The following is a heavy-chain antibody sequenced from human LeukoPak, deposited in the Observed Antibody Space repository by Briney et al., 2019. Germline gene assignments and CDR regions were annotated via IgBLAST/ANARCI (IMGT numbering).Heavy chain of an antibody. D-gene: IGHD6-13*01. V-gene: IGHV4-59*01. CDR3: AKDPHSSSWYALGY. Sequence: SETLSLTCTVSGGSISSYYWSWIRQPPGKGLEWIGYIYYSGSTNYNPSLKSRVTMSVDTSKNQLSLKLSSVTAADTAVYYCAKDPHSSSWYALGYWGQGTLVTVSS. CDR2: IYYSGST. CDR1: GGSISSYY. J-gene: IGHJ4*02.